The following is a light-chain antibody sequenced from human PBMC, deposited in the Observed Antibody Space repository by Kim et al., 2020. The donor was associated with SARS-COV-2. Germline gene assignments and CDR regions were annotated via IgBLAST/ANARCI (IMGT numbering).Light chain of an antibody. Sequence: GEGDSLTGRGSASVSTSCGWYRQTPGQAHALKIYNASDRATDIAARFSGSGCGTALTLTISSLEPEDFALYSCQRHSDWHPAITFGQGTQLEIK. V-gene: IGKV3D-11*02. CDR1: ASVSTS. CDR2: NAS. CDR3: QRHSDWHPAIT. J-gene: IGKJ5*01.